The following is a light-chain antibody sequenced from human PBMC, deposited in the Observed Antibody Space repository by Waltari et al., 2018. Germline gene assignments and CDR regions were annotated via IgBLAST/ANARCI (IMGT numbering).Light chain of an antibody. Sequence: EIVLTQSPATLSLSPGERATLSCRASQSVSYYLAWHQQRPGQAPRLLIYDTSHRATGIPDRFSGSGSETDFTLTISSLEPEDFAVYYCQQRRNWPLTFGGGTKVEIK. CDR3: QQRRNWPLT. V-gene: IGKV3-11*01. CDR1: QSVSYY. J-gene: IGKJ4*02. CDR2: DTS.